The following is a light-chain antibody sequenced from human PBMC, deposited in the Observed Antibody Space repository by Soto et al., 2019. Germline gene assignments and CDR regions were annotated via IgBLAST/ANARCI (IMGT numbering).Light chain of an antibody. CDR1: QSISSY. J-gene: IGKJ5*01. CDR2: AAS. V-gene: IGKV1-39*01. Sequence: DIQMTQSPSSLSASVGDRVTITFRASQSISSYLNWYQQKPGKAPKLLIYAASSLQSGVPSRFSGSGSGTDFTLTIGSLQPEDFATYYCQQSYSTPITFGQGTRLEIK. CDR3: QQSYSTPIT.